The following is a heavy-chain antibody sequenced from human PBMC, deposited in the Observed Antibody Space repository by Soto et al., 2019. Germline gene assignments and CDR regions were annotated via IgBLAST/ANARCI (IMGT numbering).Heavy chain of an antibody. CDR3: ARGPTLWRIKNNWFDP. V-gene: IGHV1-69*01. Sequence: QVQLVQSGAEVKKPGSSVKVSCKASGGTFSSYAISWVRQAPGQGLEWMGGIIPIFGTANYAQKFQGRVTIPADESTSTAYMELSSLRSEDTALYYCARGPTLWRIKNNWFDPWGQGTLVTVSS. J-gene: IGHJ5*02. CDR2: IIPIFGTA. D-gene: IGHD3-10*01. CDR1: GGTFSSYA.